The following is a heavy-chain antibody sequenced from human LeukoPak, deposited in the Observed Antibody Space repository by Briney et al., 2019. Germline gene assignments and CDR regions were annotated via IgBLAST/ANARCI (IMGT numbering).Heavy chain of an antibody. D-gene: IGHD3-9*01. J-gene: IGHJ3*01. CDR3: ARDGDSLRYFGLSLNDAFDF. CDR2: MSYDGSVK. CDR1: GFTFGLHG. V-gene: IGHV3-30*03. Sequence: GGSLGLSCVASGFTFGLHGKHWVRQAPGKGLEWVALMSYDGSVKDYGDSVKGRFTVSRDNSKNTLSLQMNSLRPEDTALYYCARDGDSLRYFGLSLNDAFDFWGRGTMVTVSS.